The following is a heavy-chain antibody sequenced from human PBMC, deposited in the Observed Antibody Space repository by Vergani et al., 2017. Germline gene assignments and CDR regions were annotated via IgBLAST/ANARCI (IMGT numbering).Heavy chain of an antibody. J-gene: IGHJ6*03. Sequence: QVQLQESGPGLVKPSETLSLTCTVSGGSISSSYWSCIRPPPGKGLEWIGYVYYSGSTNYNPSLKSRVTISVDTSKNQFSLKLSSVTAADTAVYYCARGALIAVDGTPYYYYYYMDVWGKGTTVTVSS. V-gene: IGHV4-59*01. CDR1: GGSISSSY. D-gene: IGHD6-19*01. CDR3: ARGALIAVDGTPYYYYYYMDV. CDR2: VYYSGST.